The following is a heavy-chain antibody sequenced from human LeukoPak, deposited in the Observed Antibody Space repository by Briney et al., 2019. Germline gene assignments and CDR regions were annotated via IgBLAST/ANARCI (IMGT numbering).Heavy chain of an antibody. V-gene: IGHV4-34*01. CDR1: GGSFSGYY. D-gene: IGHD3-10*01. CDR3: ARRVRGVITPLDY. CDR2: INHSGST. Sequence: SETLSLTCAVYGGSFSGYYWSWIRQPPGKGLEWIGEINHSGSTNYNPSLKSRVTTSVDTSKNQFSLKLSSVTAADTAVYYCARRVRGVITPLDYWGQGTLVTVSS. J-gene: IGHJ4*02.